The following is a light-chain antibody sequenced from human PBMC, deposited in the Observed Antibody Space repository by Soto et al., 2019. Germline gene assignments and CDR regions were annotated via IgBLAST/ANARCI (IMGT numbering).Light chain of an antibody. V-gene: IGLV2-14*01. CDR1: SSDVGGYNY. Sequence: QSALTQPASVSGSPGQSITISCTGTSSDVGGYNYVSWYQQHPGEAPKLMIYDVSNRPSGVSNRFSGSKSGNTASLSISGLQAEDEADYYCSSYTSSSTRVFGTGTKVTVL. J-gene: IGLJ1*01. CDR2: DVS. CDR3: SSYTSSSTRV.